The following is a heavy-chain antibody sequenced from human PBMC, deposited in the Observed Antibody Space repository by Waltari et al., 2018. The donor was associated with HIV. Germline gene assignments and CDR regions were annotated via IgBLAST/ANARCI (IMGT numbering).Heavy chain of an antibody. CDR1: GFIFNTYS. J-gene: IGHJ5*02. CDR3: ARDSRGSTWSLNWFDP. D-gene: IGHD6-6*01. Sequence: EVQLVESGGGPVKPGESLRLSCVTSGFIFNTYSMNWVRQAPGKGAEWVSSISRSGNFKHYADSVKGRFTISRDNAENSLYLKMNGLRAEDTAIYYCARDSRGSTWSLNWFDPCGQGTLVTVSS. CDR2: ISRSGNFK. V-gene: IGHV3-21*02.